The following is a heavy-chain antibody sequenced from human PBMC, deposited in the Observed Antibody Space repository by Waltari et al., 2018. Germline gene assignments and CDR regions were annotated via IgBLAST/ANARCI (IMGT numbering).Heavy chain of an antibody. D-gene: IGHD6-19*01. CDR1: GFTFDEYA. Sequence: EVQLVESGGVVVQPGGSLRLSCAASGFTFDEYAMHWVRPAPGQGLEWVSLISWDGGSTYYADSVKGRFTISRDNSKNSLYLQMNSLRAEDTALYYCAKDFSSGRSYYYYYYGMDVWGQGTTVTVSS. CDR3: AKDFSSGRSYYYYYYGMDV. CDR2: ISWDGGST. J-gene: IGHJ6*02. V-gene: IGHV3-43D*04.